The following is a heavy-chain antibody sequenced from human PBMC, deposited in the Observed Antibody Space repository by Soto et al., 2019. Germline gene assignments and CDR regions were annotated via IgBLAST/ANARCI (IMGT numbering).Heavy chain of an antibody. CDR1: GYTFSTYD. D-gene: IGHD3-22*01. J-gene: IGHJ4*02. V-gene: IGHV1-8*01. Sequence: ASVKVSCKASGYTFSTYDIHWVLQATGQGLEWMGWMNANSGNTGSTQNFQGRVSMTWDTPIATAYMEMSGLRSEDTAVYYCARGYYDISGFYPIDYWGQGTLVTVSS. CDR3: ARGYYDISGFYPIDY. CDR2: MNANSGNT.